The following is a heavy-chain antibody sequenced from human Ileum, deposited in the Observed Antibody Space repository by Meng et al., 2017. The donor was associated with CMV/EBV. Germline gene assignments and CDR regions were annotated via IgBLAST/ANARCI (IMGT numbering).Heavy chain of an antibody. Sequence: GESLKISCAASGFTFSSYAMSWVRQAPGKGLEWISTISTSGGSTYYADPVKGRFTISRDNSKNALYLQMNILRAEDTAIYYCAKEGQLARWGQGTLVTVSS. CDR3: AKEGQLAR. D-gene: IGHD6-6*01. J-gene: IGHJ4*02. CDR2: ISTSGGST. CDR1: GFTFSSYA. V-gene: IGHV3-23*01.